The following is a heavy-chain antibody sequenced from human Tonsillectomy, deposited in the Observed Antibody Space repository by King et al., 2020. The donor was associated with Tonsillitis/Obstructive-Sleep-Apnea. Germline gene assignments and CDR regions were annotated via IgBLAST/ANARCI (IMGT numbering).Heavy chain of an antibody. Sequence: VQLVESGGGLVKPGGSLRLSCAASGFTFSSYSMIWVRQAPGKGLEWVSSISSSSTYIYYADSVKGRFTISRDNAKNSLYLQMNSLRAEDTAVYYCARSSGYCSSTSCYVDPWGQGTLVTVSS. CDR3: ARSSGYCSSTSCYVDP. J-gene: IGHJ5*02. CDR2: ISSSSTYI. V-gene: IGHV3-21*01. CDR1: GFTFSSYS. D-gene: IGHD2-2*01.